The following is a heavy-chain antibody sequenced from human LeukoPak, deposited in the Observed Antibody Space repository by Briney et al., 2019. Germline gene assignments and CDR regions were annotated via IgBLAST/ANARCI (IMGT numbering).Heavy chain of an antibody. CDR3: ARVSPNYGSGNFDY. CDR2: IYYSGST. D-gene: IGHD3-10*01. CDR1: GGSISSGGYY. V-gene: IGHV4-31*03. J-gene: IGHJ4*02. Sequence: PSQTLSLTCTVSGGSISSGGYYWSWIRQHPGKGLEWIGYIYYSGSTYYNPSLKSRVTISVDTSKNQFSLKLSSVTAADTAVYYCARVSPNYGSGNFDYWGQGTLVTVSS.